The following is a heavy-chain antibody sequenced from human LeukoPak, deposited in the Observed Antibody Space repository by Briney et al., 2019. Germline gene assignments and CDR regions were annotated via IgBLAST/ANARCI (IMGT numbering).Heavy chain of an antibody. CDR1: GFTFSSYA. D-gene: IGHD3-10*01. J-gene: IGHJ4*02. Sequence: PGGSLRLSCAASGFTFSSYAMHWVRQAPGKGLEWISYISGSSAAIYYADSVKGRFTISRDNSKNTLYLQMNSLRAEDTAVYYCAKDAPGALDYWGQGTLVTVSS. CDR3: AKDAPGALDY. V-gene: IGHV3-48*01. CDR2: ISGSSAAI.